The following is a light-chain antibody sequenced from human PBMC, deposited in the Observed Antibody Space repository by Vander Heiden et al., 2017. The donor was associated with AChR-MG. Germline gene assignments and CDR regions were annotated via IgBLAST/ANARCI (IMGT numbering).Light chain of an antibody. CDR1: QDISNY. Sequence: DIQMTQSPSSLSASVGDRVTITCQASQDISNYFNWYQQKPGKAPKLLIYDASNLETGVPSRFSGSGSGTDFTFTISSLQPEDIATYYCQQHDNLPPAFGGGTKVEIK. CDR2: DAS. CDR3: QQHDNLPPA. J-gene: IGKJ4*01. V-gene: IGKV1-33*01.